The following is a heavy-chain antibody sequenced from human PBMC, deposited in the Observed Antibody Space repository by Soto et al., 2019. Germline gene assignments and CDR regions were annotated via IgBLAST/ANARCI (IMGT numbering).Heavy chain of an antibody. CDR3: ASDQSGSDFWTIDY. J-gene: IGHJ4*02. CDR1: GFTFGTYA. V-gene: IGHV3-33*05. Sequence: QVQLVESRGGVAQPGGTLRLACAATGFTFGTYAMHWVRQAPGKGLEWVAVILYDGTREYYADSVKGRVTISRDKSGNTLFLQMNRLRADDTAVYYCASDQSGSDFWTIDYSGQGTLVTVPS. CDR2: ILYDGTRE. D-gene: IGHD3-3*01.